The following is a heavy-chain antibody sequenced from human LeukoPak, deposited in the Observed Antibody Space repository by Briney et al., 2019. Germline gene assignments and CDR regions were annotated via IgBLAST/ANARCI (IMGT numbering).Heavy chain of an antibody. J-gene: IGHJ1*01. CDR3: AKDHLPGGVKYFPH. Sequence: GGSLRLSCAASGFTFTSYAMSWVRQAPGKGLEWVSAISNTGVSTYYADSVKGRFTISRDNSKNTLYLQMNSLRAEDTAVYYCAKDHLPGGVKYFPHWGQGTLVTVSS. D-gene: IGHD3-10*01. CDR2: ISNTGVST. V-gene: IGHV3-23*01. CDR1: GFTFTSYA.